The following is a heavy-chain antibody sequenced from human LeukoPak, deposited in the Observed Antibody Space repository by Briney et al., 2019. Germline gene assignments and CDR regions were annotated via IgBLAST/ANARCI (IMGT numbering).Heavy chain of an antibody. D-gene: IGHD6-6*01. CDR1: GFTFTING. J-gene: IGHJ4*02. CDR2: FSSNGGST. CDR3: ARISSSYDYDY. Sequence: GGSLRLSCAPPGFTFTINGMHWVRQAPGKGLEYVAPFSSNGGSTDYANSVKGRFTISRDNSKNTLYLQMGSLRAEDMAVYYCARISSSYDYDYWGQGTLVTVSS. V-gene: IGHV3-64*01.